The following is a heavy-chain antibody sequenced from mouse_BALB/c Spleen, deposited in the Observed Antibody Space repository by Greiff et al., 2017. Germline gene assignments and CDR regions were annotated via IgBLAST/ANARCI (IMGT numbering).Heavy chain of an antibody. V-gene: IGHV5-6-4*01. CDR3: TRDREFITTAGYFDV. J-gene: IGHJ1*01. CDR2: IGSGGSYT. CDR1: GFTFSSYT. Sequence: EVKLVESGGGLVKPGGSLKLSCAASGFTFSSYTMSWVRQTPEKRLEWVATIGSGGSYTYYPDSVKGRCTISRDNAENTLYLQMSSLKSEDTAMYYCTRDREFITTAGYFDVWGAGTTVTVSS. D-gene: IGHD1-2*01.